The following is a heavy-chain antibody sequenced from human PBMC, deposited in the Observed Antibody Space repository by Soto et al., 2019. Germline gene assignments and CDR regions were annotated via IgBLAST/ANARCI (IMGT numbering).Heavy chain of an antibody. CDR3: ARMVSGWYFSESFYYGMDV. Sequence: SVKVSCKASGGTFSSYAISWVRQAPGQGLEWMGGIIPIFGTANYAQKFQGRVTITADESTSTAYMELSSLRSEDTAVYYCARMVSGWYFSESFYYGMDVWGQGTTVTVSS. D-gene: IGHD6-19*01. V-gene: IGHV1-69*13. CDR2: IIPIFGTA. J-gene: IGHJ6*02. CDR1: GGTFSSYA.